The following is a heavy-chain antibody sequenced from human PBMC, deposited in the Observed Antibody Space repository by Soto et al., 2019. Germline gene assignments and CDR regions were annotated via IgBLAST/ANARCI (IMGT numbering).Heavy chain of an antibody. V-gene: IGHV3-48*03. Sequence: GGSLRLSCAASGFTFSSYEMNWVRQVPGKGLELVPYISSSGSTIHYADSVKGRFTIYRDNAKSSLYLQMNSLRPEDTGVYYCARLSGTYGRRHYFDYWGQGTLVTVSS. J-gene: IGHJ4*02. CDR3: ARLSGTYGRRHYFDY. D-gene: IGHD3-16*01. CDR2: ISSSGSTI. CDR1: GFTFSSYE.